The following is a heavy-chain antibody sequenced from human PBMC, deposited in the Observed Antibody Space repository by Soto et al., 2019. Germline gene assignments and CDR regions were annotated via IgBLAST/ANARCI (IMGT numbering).Heavy chain of an antibody. D-gene: IGHD1-26*01. CDR3: ARGDRGAFDL. V-gene: IGHV3-74*01. CDR1: GFTFSYYW. CDR2: IHSDGSST. Sequence: EVQLVESGGGLVQPGESLRLSCAASGFTFSYYWMHWVRQAPGKGLVWVSRIHSDGSSTNYADSVKDRFTISRDNARNTLYLQMNSLRAEDTAVYYCARGDRGAFDLWGQGTVLTVSS. J-gene: IGHJ3*01.